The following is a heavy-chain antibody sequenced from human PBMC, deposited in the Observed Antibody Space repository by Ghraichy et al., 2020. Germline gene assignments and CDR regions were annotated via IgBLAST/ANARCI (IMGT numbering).Heavy chain of an antibody. CDR3: ARGGGGSSGYYYGY. CDR2: INHSGST. Sequence: SETLSLTCAVYGGSFSGYYWSWIRQPPGQRLEWIGEINHSGSTNYNPSLKSRVTISVDTSKNQFSLKLSSVTAADTAVYYCARGGGGSSGYYYGYWGQGILVTVSS. J-gene: IGHJ4*02. V-gene: IGHV4-34*01. D-gene: IGHD3-22*01. CDR1: GGSFSGYY.